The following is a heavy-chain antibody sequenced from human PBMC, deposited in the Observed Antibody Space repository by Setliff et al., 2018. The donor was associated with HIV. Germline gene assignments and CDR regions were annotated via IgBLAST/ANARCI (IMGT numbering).Heavy chain of an antibody. D-gene: IGHD2-8*02. CDR1: GGSFNGYY. CDR3: ARARRAGPGAKYCQP. J-gene: IGHJ1*01. Sequence: PSDTLSLTCAVYGGSFNGYYWSWIRQPPGKGLEWIGEINHSGSTNYNPSLTSRVTMSVDKSKNQFSLRLSSVTAADTAVYYCARARRAGPGAKYCQPRGQGTLVTVSS. CDR2: INHSGST. V-gene: IGHV4-34*01.